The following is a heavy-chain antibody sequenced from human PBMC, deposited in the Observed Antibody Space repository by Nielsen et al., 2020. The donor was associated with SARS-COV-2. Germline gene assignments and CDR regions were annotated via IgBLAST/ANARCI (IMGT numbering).Heavy chain of an antibody. Sequence: WIRQPPGKGLEWVSGISWNSGSIGYADSVKGRFTISRDNAKNSLYLQMNSLRAEDTAVYYCARDKRYYYDSSGYPPFDYWGQGTLVTVSS. D-gene: IGHD3-22*01. CDR2: ISWNSGSI. J-gene: IGHJ4*02. V-gene: IGHV3-9*01. CDR3: ARDKRYYYDSSGYPPFDY.